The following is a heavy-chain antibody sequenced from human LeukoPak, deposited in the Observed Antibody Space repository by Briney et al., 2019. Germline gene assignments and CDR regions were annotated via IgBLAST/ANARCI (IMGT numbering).Heavy chain of an antibody. J-gene: IGHJ2*01. V-gene: IGHV3-23*01. CDR3: AKDRAYGGYWNWYFDL. Sequence: GRSLRLSCAASGFSFSSYSMNWVRQAPGKGLEWVSAVGGSGATTYYADSVKGRFTISRDNSKNTLYLQMSSLRAEDTAVYYCAKDRAYGGYWNWYFDLWGRGTLVTVSS. CDR1: GFSFSSYS. D-gene: IGHD4-17*01. CDR2: VGGSGATT.